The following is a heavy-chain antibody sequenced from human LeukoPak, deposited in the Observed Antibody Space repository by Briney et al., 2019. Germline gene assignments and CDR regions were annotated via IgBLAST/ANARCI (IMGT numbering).Heavy chain of an antibody. CDR1: GFTFSNAW. D-gene: IGHD3-9*01. CDR3: ITGFDWLLYSAY. CDR2: IKSKTDGGTT. J-gene: IGHJ4*02. Sequence: GGSLRLSCAASGFTFSNAWMSCVRQAPGKGLEWVGRIKSKTDGGTTDYAAPVKGRFTISRDDSKNTLYLQMNSLKTEDTAVYYCITGFDWLLYSAYWGQGTLVTVSS. V-gene: IGHV3-15*01.